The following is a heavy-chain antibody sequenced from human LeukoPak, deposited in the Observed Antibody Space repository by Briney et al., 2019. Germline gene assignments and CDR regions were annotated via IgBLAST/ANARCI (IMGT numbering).Heavy chain of an antibody. CDR1: GDSISRYY. J-gene: IGHJ4*03. CDR2: VHYSRTI. V-gene: IGHV4-59*01. CDR3: ARVKYYYDGSAYSAFYYFDY. D-gene: IGHD3-22*01. Sequence: SETLSLTCTVSGDSISRYYWSWVRQSPGKGLEWIGYVHYSRTISYNPSLQSRITMSVDTSKNQFSLRLSSVTAADTAVYYCARVKYYYDGSAYSAFYYFDYWGKGTTVTVSS.